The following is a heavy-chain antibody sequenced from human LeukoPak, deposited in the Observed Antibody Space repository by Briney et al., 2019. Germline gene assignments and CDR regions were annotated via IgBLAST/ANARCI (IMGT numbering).Heavy chain of an antibody. J-gene: IGHJ4*02. CDR1: GFTFSNYE. Sequence: GVSLRLSCAASGFTFSNYEMNWVRQAPGKGLELVSYISSRGSPIYYADSVKGRFTISRDNAKNSLYLQMNSLRAEDTAVYYCARDRSCSSTSGSHPGDFDYWGQGTLVTVSS. D-gene: IGHD2-2*01. CDR3: ARDRSCSSTSGSHPGDFDY. CDR2: ISSRGSPI. V-gene: IGHV3-48*03.